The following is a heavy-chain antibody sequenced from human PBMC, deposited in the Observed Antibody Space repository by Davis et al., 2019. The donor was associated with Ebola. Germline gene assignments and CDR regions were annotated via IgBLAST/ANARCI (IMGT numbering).Heavy chain of an antibody. V-gene: IGHV3-21*01. Sequence: GESLKISCAASGFTFSSYSMNWVRQAPGKGLEWVSSISSSSSYIYYADSVKGRFTISRDNAKNSLYLQMNSLRAEDTAVYYCARDIVVVTAYFDYWGQGTLVTVSS. CDR3: ARDIVVVTAYFDY. D-gene: IGHD2-21*02. CDR2: ISSSSSYI. CDR1: GFTFSSYS. J-gene: IGHJ4*02.